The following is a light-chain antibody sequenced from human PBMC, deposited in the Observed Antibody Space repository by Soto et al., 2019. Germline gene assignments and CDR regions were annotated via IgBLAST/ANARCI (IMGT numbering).Light chain of an antibody. V-gene: IGLV2-14*03. Sequence: QSALTQPASVSGSPGQSITISCSGTPSDIGAYNYVSWYQHLPGKAPEVIIYDVTNRPSGVSSRFSGSKSGTTASLTISGLQAEDEANYSCGSYTITSTLMIFGGGTKLTVL. CDR1: PSDIGAYNY. J-gene: IGLJ2*01. CDR2: DVT. CDR3: GSYTITSTLMI.